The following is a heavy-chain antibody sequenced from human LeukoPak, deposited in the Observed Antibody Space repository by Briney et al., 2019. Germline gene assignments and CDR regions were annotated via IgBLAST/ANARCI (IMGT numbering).Heavy chain of an antibody. CDR3: ANHDYGGNSFDY. J-gene: IGHJ4*02. V-gene: IGHV3-23*01. CDR1: QFNFNKFG. Sequence: GGSLRLSCTASQFNFNKFGMTWVRQAPGKGLEWVSSISSNGAQYADSVRGRFAISRDNSKNTLYLQMNSLRVEDTAVYYCANHDYGGNSFDYWGQGTLVTVSS. CDR2: ISSNGA. D-gene: IGHD4-23*01.